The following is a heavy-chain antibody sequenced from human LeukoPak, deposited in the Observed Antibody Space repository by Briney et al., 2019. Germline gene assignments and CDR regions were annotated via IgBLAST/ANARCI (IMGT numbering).Heavy chain of an antibody. CDR2: TNLNSAGT. J-gene: IGHJ4*02. CDR1: GYTFTGYY. Sequence: GASVNLSCKASGYTFTGYYMHLVRQAPGQGHEWMGWTNLNSAGTNYAQKVQGRVTITRDTAISPANMELSRLRSDDTAVYYCARVKVFGVVLPDYWGEGTLVTVSS. D-gene: IGHD3-3*01. V-gene: IGHV1-2*02. CDR3: ARVKVFGVVLPDY.